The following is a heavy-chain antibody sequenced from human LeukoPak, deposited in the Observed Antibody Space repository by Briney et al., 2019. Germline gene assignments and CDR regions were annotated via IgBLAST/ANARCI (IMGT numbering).Heavy chain of an antibody. CDR3: ARNENSGWGYFDY. D-gene: IGHD5-12*01. Sequence: GGSLRLSCAASRFTFNSYAMSWVRQAPGKGLEWVSVIGGSNGITFYVGSVKGRFTISRDNSKDTLYLQMNSLRAEDTAVYYCARNENSGWGYFDYWGQAPWSPSPQ. CDR2: IGGSNGIT. CDR1: RFTFNSYA. V-gene: IGHV3-23*01. J-gene: IGHJ4*01.